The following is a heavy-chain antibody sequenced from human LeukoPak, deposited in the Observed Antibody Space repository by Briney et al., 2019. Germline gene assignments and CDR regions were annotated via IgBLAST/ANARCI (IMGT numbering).Heavy chain of an antibody. CDR2: ISWNRGSI. Sequence: AGGSLRLSCAASGFTFDDYAMHGVRQAPGKGVEWGSGISWNRGSIVYADSVKGRFTISRDNAKHSLYLQMNSLRAEDMALYYCAKGLEEWLEYYFDYWGQGTLVTVSS. J-gene: IGHJ4*02. D-gene: IGHD6-19*01. V-gene: IGHV3-9*03. CDR3: AKGLEEWLEYYFDY. CDR1: GFTFDDYA.